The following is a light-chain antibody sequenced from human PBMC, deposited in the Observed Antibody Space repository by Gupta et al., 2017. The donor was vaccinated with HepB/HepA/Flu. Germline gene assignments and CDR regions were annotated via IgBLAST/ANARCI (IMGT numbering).Light chain of an antibody. CDR2: GAS. CDR3: QQYTNWPRT. Sequence: IVMTPSPSSLSVSPGERATLSCRASQSISSNLAWYQQKPGQAPRLLIYGASTRATGVPARFSGSGSGTEFILTISSLQSEDIAVYYCQQYTNWPRTFGQGTTVEIK. CDR1: QSISSN. J-gene: IGKJ1*01. V-gene: IGKV3-15*01.